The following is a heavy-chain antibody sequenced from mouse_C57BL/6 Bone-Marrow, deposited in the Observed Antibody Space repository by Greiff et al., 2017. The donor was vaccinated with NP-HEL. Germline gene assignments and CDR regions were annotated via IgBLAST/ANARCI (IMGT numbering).Heavy chain of an antibody. CDR2: IYPRSGNT. V-gene: IGHV1-81*01. CDR1: GYTFTSYG. J-gene: IGHJ1*03. D-gene: IGHD1-1*01. Sequence: QVQLQQSGAELARPGASVKLSCKASGYTFTSYGISWVKQRTGQGLEWIGEIYPRSGNTYYNEKFKGKATLTADKSSSTASMELRSLTSEDSAVYFCARSRVSFITTVVAHWYCDVWGTGTTVTVSS. CDR3: ARSRVSFITTVVAHWYCDV.